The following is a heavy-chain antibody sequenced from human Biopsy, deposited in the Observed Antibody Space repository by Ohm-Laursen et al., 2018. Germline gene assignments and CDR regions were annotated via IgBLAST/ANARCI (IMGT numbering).Heavy chain of an antibody. J-gene: IGHJ4*02. Sequence: GASVKVSCKGSGYSFTNFGITWVRQAPGQGLEWLGRISTYHGRADYAQKFQGRVTMTTDTATTTAYLELQSLTSDDTAVYFCARGSAAGMVAALDFDVWGQGTLVTVSS. CDR3: ARGSAAGMVAALDFDV. D-gene: IGHD2-15*01. CDR2: ISTYHGRA. V-gene: IGHV1-18*01. CDR1: GYSFTNFG.